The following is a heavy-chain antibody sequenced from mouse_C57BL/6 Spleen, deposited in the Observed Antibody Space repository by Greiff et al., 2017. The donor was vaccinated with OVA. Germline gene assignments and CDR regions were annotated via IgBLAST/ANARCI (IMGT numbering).Heavy chain of an antibody. CDR1: GFTFSDYG. D-gene: IGHD2-5*01. CDR2: ISSGSSTI. J-gene: IGHJ4*01. V-gene: IGHV5-17*01. Sequence: EVQLQESGGGLVKPGGSLKLSCAASGFTFSDYGMHWVRQAPEKGLEWVAYISSGSSTIYYADTVKGRFTISRDNAKNTLFLQMTSLRSEDTAMYYCASPAYYSNYEGYYYAMDYWGQGTSVTVSS. CDR3: ASPAYYSNYEGYYYAMDY.